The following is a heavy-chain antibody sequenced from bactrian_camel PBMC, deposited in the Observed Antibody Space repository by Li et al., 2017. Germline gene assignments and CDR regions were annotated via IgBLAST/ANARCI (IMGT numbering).Heavy chain of an antibody. V-gene: IGHV3S63*01. Sequence: HVQLVESGGGSVQAGGTLRLSCVASGDIYDGHSMGWFRQAPGKDREGVASIFANNKSPRYADSVKGRFIISQNNAKTTVYLQMNSLEPEDTAMYYCAAGGGGAGYRGTDRRDFTLWGRGTQVTVS. CDR1: GDIYDGHS. D-gene: IGHD5*01. J-gene: IGHJ4*01. CDR3: AAGGGGAGYRGTDRRDFTL. CDR2: IFANNKSP.